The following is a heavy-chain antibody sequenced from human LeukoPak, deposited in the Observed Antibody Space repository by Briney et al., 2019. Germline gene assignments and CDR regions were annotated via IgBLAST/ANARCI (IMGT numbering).Heavy chain of an antibody. CDR1: AGSISSYY. V-gene: IGHV4-59*01. CDR3: ARVGGWEPKLHGVTFDY. Sequence: SETLSLTCTVSAGSISSYYWSWIRQPPGKGLEWNGYIYYTGSNNYNRSLKSRFTMSADNSKNQFSLKLGSLTAAARAVYSFARVGGWEPKLHGVTFDYLGQGTMVTVSS. J-gene: IGHJ4*02. D-gene: IGHD1-26*01. CDR2: IYYTGSN.